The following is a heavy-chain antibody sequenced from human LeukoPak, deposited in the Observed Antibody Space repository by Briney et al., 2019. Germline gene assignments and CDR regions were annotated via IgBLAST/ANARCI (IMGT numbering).Heavy chain of an antibody. CDR2: ISSSSTI. D-gene: IGHD3-10*01. CDR3: ARDIASRGVILNYFDY. J-gene: IGHJ4*02. V-gene: IGHV3-48*01. CDR1: GFTFSSYS. Sequence: PGGSLRLSCAASGFTFSSYSMNWVRQAPGKGLEWVSSISSSSTIYYADSVKGRFTISRDNAKNSLYLQMNSLRAGDTAVYYCARDIASRGVILNYFDYWGQGTLVTVSS.